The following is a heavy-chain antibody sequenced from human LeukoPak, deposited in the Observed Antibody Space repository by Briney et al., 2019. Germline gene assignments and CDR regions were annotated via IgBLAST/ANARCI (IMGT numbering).Heavy chain of an antibody. D-gene: IGHD3-9*01. J-gene: IGHJ4*02. Sequence: GGSLRLSCAASGFTFSDYAMSWVRQAPGKGLEWVSALTGSGHTTYYADSVKGRFTISRDNSKNMLVLQMSSLRAEDTAVYYCVKDFRVDYNISTPYHNWGQGTLVTVSS. CDR3: VKDFRVDYNISTPYHN. CDR1: GFTFSDYA. V-gene: IGHV3-23*01. CDR2: LTGSGHTT.